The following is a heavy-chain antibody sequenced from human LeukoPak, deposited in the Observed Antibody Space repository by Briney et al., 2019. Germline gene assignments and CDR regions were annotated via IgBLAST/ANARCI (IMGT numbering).Heavy chain of an antibody. Sequence: GASVKVSCKASGYTFTNYYVHWVRQAPGQGPEYMGIINLSAGNTNYAQKFQGRITMTRDTSTTTVYMELSSLVSEDTAVYYCARERPSKCYFDYWGQGTLVTVSS. CDR2: INLSAGNT. CDR3: ARERPSKCYFDY. V-gene: IGHV1-46*01. CDR1: GYTFTNYY. J-gene: IGHJ4*02.